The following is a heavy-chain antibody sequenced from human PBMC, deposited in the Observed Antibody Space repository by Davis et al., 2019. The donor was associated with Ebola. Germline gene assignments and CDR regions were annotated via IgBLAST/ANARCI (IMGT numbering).Heavy chain of an antibody. CDR2: IYYSGST. V-gene: IGHV4-61*08. Sequence: MPSETLSLTCTVSGGSISSGGYYWSWIRQHPGKGLEWIGYIYYSGSTNYNPSLKSRVTISVDTSKNQFSLKLSSVTAADTAVYYCARLAGGYYDSSGYYVVDYAFDIWGQGTMVTVSS. J-gene: IGHJ3*02. D-gene: IGHD3-22*01. CDR3: ARLAGGYYDSSGYYVVDYAFDI. CDR1: GGSISSGGYY.